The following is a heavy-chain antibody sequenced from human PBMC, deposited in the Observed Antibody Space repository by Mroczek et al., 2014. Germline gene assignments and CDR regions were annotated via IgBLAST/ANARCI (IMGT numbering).Heavy chain of an antibody. CDR2: INPNSGGT. CDR1: GYTFTGYY. CDR3: ARVITGTHIGPEDWFDP. Sequence: SGAEVKKPGASVKVSCKASGYTFTGYYMHWVRQAPGQGLEWMGWINPNSGGTNYAQKFQGRVTMTRDTSISTAYMELSRLRSDDTAVYYCARVITGTHIGPEDWFDPWGQGTLVTVSS. D-gene: IGHD1-20*01. J-gene: IGHJ5*02. V-gene: IGHV1-2*02.